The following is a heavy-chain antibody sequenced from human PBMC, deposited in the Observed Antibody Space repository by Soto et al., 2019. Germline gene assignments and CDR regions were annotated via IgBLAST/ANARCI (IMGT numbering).Heavy chain of an antibody. CDR3: AKGFYDSSGYLDY. V-gene: IGHV3-23*01. J-gene: IGHJ4*02. Sequence: GGSLRLSCAASGFTFSRYAMSWVRQAPGKGLEWVSASSGSGGSTYYADSVKGRFTISRDNSKNTLYLQMNSLRAEDTAVYYCAKGFYDSSGYLDYWGQGTMVTVSS. D-gene: IGHD3-22*01. CDR2: SSGSGGST. CDR1: GFTFSRYA.